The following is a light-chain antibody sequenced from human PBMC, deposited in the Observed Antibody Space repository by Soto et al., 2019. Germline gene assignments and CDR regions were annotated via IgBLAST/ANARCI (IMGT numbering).Light chain of an antibody. CDR2: DAF. Sequence: EKVMTQSPATLSVSPGERATLSCRASQYVTTRLAWYQQKPGQAPRLLIYDAFTRATGIPARFSGSASGTEFTLTISSLQSEDFAVYYCQQYDEWPLTFGGGTKVEIK. CDR3: QQYDEWPLT. V-gene: IGKV3-15*01. J-gene: IGKJ4*01. CDR1: QYVTTR.